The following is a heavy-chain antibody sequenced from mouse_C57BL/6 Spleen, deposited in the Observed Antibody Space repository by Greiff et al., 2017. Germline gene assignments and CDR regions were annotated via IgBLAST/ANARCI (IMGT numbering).Heavy chain of an antibody. CDR3: AREVGAMDY. CDR1: GFTFSDYY. Sequence: EVQLVESEGGLVQPGSSMKLSCTASGFTFSDYYMAWVRQVPEKGLEWVANINYDGSSTYYLDSLKSRFIISRDNAKNILYLQMSSLKSEDTATYYCAREVGAMDYWSQGTSVTVSS. CDR2: INYDGSST. V-gene: IGHV5-16*01. D-gene: IGHD1-1*01. J-gene: IGHJ4*01.